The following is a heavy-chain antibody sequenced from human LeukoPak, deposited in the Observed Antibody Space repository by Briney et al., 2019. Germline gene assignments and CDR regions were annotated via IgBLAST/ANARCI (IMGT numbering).Heavy chain of an antibody. CDR3: ARGGYGDYFWFDP. CDR1: DGSINNYY. Sequence: PSEALSLTCTVWDGSINNYYGSWLRQPAGEGLEWIGRIYTSGINNSNRSLKSRVTMSVDTSKNQFSLKLSSVTAADTAVYYCARGGYGDYFWFDPWGQGTLVTVSS. CDR2: IYTSGIN. V-gene: IGHV4-4*07. D-gene: IGHD4-17*01. J-gene: IGHJ5*02.